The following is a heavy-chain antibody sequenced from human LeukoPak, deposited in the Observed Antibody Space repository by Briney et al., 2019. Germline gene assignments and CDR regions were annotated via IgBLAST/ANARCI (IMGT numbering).Heavy chain of an antibody. J-gene: IGHJ4*02. CDR2: IYYSGST. CDR1: GGSISSYY. CDR3: ARGGFYCGGDCYVDY. Sequence: PSETLSLTCTVSGGSISSYYWSWIRQPPGKGLEWIGYIYYSGSTNYNPSLKSRVTISSDTSKSQFSLKLSSVTAADTAVYYCARGGFYCGGDCYVDYWGQGTLVTVSS. V-gene: IGHV4-59*01. D-gene: IGHD2-21*02.